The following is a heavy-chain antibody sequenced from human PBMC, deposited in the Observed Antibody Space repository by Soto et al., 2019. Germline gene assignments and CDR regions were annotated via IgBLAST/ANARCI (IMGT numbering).Heavy chain of an antibody. J-gene: IGHJ4*02. Sequence: QVHLVQSGGEVRKPGASVKVSCKTSGYSFTTYGISWVRRAPGQGLEWMGWISAFNGQTKSAQKVQGRVTMTTDTSTSTVYMELRNLRSDDTAIYYCARDRSHYESKDYWGQGTPVTVSS. CDR1: GYSFTTYG. CDR3: ARDRSHYESKDY. D-gene: IGHD3-10*01. V-gene: IGHV1-18*01. CDR2: ISAFNGQT.